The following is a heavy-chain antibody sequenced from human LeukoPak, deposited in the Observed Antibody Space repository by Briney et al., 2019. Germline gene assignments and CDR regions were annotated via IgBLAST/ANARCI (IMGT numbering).Heavy chain of an antibody. J-gene: IGHJ6*03. V-gene: IGHV4-61*02. CDR3: SRLDYYYCYMDV. Sequence: PSQTLSLTCTVSGDSISSGRYYWSWLRQPGGKGLEWIGRIYSSGSTNYNSSLKSRVTISVDTSKNQFSLKLSSVTAADTAVYYCSRLDYYYCYMDVWGKGTTVTVSS. CDR1: GDSISSGRYY. CDR2: IYSSGST.